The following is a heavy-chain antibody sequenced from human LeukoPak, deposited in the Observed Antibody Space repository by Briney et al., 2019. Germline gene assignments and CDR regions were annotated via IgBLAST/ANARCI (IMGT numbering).Heavy chain of an antibody. J-gene: IGHJ4*02. CDR2: IYYSGST. D-gene: IGHD2-2*01. Sequence: PSETLSLTCTVSGGSISSYYWSWIRQPPGKGLEWIGYIYYSGSTNYNPSLKSRVTISVDTSKNQFSLKLSSVTAADTAVYYCARSGYQLLSLDHLNFDYWGQGTLVTVSS. CDR3: ARSGYQLLSLDHLNFDY. V-gene: IGHV4-59*01. CDR1: GGSISSYY.